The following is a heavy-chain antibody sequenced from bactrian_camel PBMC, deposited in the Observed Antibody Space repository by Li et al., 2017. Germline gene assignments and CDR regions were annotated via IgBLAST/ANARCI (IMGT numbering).Heavy chain of an antibody. CDR3: AAAPTAVCFVHSILPGDFDY. V-gene: IGHV3S54*01. J-gene: IGHJ4*01. CDR1: QFTESINC. CDR2: TYAALNRT. Sequence: HVQLVESGGGSVQAGGSLRVSCAASQFTESINCMGWYRQAPGKEREIVAATYAALNRTHYVDSVKGRFTISQDNVNNTGYLQMNSLKPEDTAVYYCAAAPTAVCFVHSILPGDFDYWGQGTQVTV. D-gene: IGHD3*01.